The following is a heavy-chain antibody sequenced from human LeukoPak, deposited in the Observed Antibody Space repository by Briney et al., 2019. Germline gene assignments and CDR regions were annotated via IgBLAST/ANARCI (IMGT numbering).Heavy chain of an antibody. Sequence: SETLSLTCTVSGGSISSSSYYWGWIRQPPGKGLEWIGSIYYSGSTYYNPSLKSRVTISVDTSKNQFSLKLSSVTAADTAVYYCAREPPYNRNYVDYWGQGTLVTVSS. CDR1: GGSISSSSYY. J-gene: IGHJ4*02. CDR3: AREPPYNRNYVDY. V-gene: IGHV4-39*07. CDR2: IYYSGST. D-gene: IGHD1-14*01.